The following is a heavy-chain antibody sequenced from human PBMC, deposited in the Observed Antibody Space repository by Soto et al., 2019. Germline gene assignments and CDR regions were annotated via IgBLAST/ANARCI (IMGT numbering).Heavy chain of an antibody. J-gene: IGHJ6*02. CDR1: GFTFSSYG. Sequence: GGSLRLSCAASGFTFSSYGMHWVRQAPGKGLEWVAVISYDGSNKYYADYVKGRFTISRDNSKNTLYLQMNSLRAEDTAVYYCAKGDWGYGDYYYYGMDVWGQGTTVTVSS. V-gene: IGHV3-30*18. CDR2: ISYDGSNK. D-gene: IGHD4-17*01. CDR3: AKGDWGYGDYYYYGMDV.